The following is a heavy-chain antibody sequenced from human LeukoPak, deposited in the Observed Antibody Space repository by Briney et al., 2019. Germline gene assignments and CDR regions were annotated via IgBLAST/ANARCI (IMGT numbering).Heavy chain of an antibody. CDR3: ARKDPVAVAELAY. D-gene: IGHD6-19*01. CDR2: IWYDGSNK. Sequence: PGRSLRLSCAASGFTFSSYGMHWVRQAPGKGLEWVAVIWYDGSNKYYADSVKGRFTISRDNSKNALYLQMNSLRAEDTAVYYYARKDPVAVAELAYCGQGTLATVSS. CDR1: GFTFSSYG. V-gene: IGHV3-33*01. J-gene: IGHJ4*02.